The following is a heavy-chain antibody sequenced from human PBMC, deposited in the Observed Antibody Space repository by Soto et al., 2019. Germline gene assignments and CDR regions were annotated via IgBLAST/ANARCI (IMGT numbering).Heavy chain of an antibody. Sequence: QVQLVESGGGVVQPGRSLRLSCAASGFTFSSYGMHWVRQAPGKGLEWVAVISYDGTNKYYADSVKGRFTISRDNSKNTLYLQMNSLRAEDTAVYYCEKKAVAYYHYGMDVWGQGTTVTVSS. J-gene: IGHJ6*02. CDR3: EKKAVAYYHYGMDV. CDR1: GFTFSSYG. CDR2: ISYDGTNK. V-gene: IGHV3-30*18. D-gene: IGHD2-15*01.